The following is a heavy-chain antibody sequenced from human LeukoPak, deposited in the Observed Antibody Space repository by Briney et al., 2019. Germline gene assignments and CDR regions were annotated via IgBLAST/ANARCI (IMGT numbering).Heavy chain of an antibody. D-gene: IGHD3-22*01. Sequence: ASVKVSCKASGYTFTSYGISWVRQAPGQGLEWMGWISAYNGNTNYAQKLQGRVTMTTDTSTSTAYMELSSLRSEDTAVYYCARDTPYYYDSSGYLHSFGVNDAFDIWGQGTMVTVSS. J-gene: IGHJ3*02. V-gene: IGHV1-18*01. CDR1: GYTFTSYG. CDR3: ARDTPYYYDSSGYLHSFGVNDAFDI. CDR2: ISAYNGNT.